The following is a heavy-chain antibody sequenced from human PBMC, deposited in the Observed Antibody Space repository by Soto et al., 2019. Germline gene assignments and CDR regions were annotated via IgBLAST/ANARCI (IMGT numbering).Heavy chain of an antibody. V-gene: IGHV3-23*01. CDR1: GFTFGSYA. J-gene: IGHJ6*02. D-gene: IGHD6-13*01. CDR3: ARGQHPGAYYYGMDV. Sequence: GGSLRLSCAASGFTFGSYAMSWVRQAPGKGLEWVSAISGSGGSTYYADSVKGRFTISRDNSKNTLYLQMNSLRAEDTAVYYCARGQHPGAYYYGMDVWGQGTLVTVSS. CDR2: ISGSGGST.